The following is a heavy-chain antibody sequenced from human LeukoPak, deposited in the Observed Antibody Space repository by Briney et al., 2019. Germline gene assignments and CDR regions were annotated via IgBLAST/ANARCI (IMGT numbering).Heavy chain of an antibody. CDR3: ARDGLFAIVATSDY. V-gene: IGHV1-18*01. CDR2: ISAYNGNT. D-gene: IGHD5-12*01. CDR1: GYTFTSYG. J-gene: IGHJ4*02. Sequence: ASVKVSFKDSGYTFTSYGISGVRQAPGQGLEWMGWISAYNGNTNYAQKLQGRVTMTTDTSTSRVYIEVKRLRSDRTAVYYRARDGLFAIVATSDYWRQGTLVSVS.